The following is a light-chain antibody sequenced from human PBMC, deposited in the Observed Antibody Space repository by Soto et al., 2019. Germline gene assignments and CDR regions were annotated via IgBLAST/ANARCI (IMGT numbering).Light chain of an antibody. CDR2: SNN. J-gene: IGLJ1*01. V-gene: IGLV1-47*02. CDR1: RSNIGSNY. CDR3: PASDDILGVYV. Sequence: QSVLTQPPSASGTPGKSVTISCSGSRSNIGSNYVYWYQQLPGTALKLLIYSNNQRPSGVPDRFSGSKSGTSASLAISGLRSENEADYYCPASDDILGVYVFGTRTKVTV.